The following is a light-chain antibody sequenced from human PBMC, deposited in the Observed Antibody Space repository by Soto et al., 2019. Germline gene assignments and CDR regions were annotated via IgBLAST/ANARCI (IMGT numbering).Light chain of an antibody. Sequence: EIVLTQSPGTLSLSPWERATLSCRASQSVSSSYVAWYQQKPGQAPRLLIYGASSRATGIPDRFSGSGSGTDFTFTISRLEPEDVAVYLCQQYGNSPLTFGPGTKVDI. CDR1: QSVSSSY. CDR3: QQYGNSPLT. J-gene: IGKJ3*01. CDR2: GAS. V-gene: IGKV3-20*01.